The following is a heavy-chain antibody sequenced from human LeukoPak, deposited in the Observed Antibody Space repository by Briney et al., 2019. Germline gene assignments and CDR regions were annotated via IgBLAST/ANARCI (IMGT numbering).Heavy chain of an antibody. CDR1: GGSFSGYY. D-gene: IGHD3-22*01. CDR3: ASVYDSSGYYPF. J-gene: IGHJ4*02. V-gene: IGHV4-34*01. CDR2: INHSGST. Sequence: PSETLSLTCAVYGGSFSGYYWSWIRQPPGKGLEGIGEINHSGSTNNNPSLKSRVTISVDTSKNQFSLKLTSVTAADTAVYYCASVYDSSGYYPFWGQGTLVTVSS.